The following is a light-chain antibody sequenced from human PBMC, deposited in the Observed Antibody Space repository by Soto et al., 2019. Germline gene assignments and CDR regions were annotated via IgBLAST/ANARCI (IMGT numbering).Light chain of an antibody. CDR1: QTISSW. J-gene: IGKJ1*01. V-gene: IGKV1-5*03. CDR3: QHYNSYSEA. CDR2: KAS. Sequence: DIQSNQSPSTLSGSVGDRVTITCRASQTISSWLAWYQQKPGKAHKLLIDKASTLNSGVPSRFSGIGSGTEFTLTISSLQPDDLATYYCQHYNSYSEAFGQGTKVDIK.